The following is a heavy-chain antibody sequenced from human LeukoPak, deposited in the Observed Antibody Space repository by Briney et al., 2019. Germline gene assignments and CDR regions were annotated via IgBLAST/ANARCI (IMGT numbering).Heavy chain of an antibody. CDR3: AKSPESDIVVVVAATYRYYFDY. J-gene: IGHJ4*02. Sequence: PGGSVRLSCAASGFTFSSYAMSWVRQAPGKGLEWVGAISRSRGSTYYADSVKGRVTITRDNSKNTLYLEMNSLRSEDTAVYYCAKSPESDIVVVVAATYRYYFDYWGQGTLVTVSS. CDR1: GFTFSSYA. V-gene: IGHV3-23*01. CDR2: ISRSRGST. D-gene: IGHD2-15*01.